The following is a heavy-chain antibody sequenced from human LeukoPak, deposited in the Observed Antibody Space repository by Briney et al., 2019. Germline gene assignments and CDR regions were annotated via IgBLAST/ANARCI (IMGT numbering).Heavy chain of an antibody. D-gene: IGHD3-22*01. CDR3: ARVDGPYYDGPLLAFDI. J-gene: IGHJ3*02. CDR1: GCTFTGYY. CDR2: INPNSGGT. Sequence: ASVKASCKASGCTFTGYYMHWVRQAPGQGLEWMGWINPNSGGTNYAQKFQGRVTMTRDTSISTAYMELSRPRSDDTAVYYCARVDGPYYDGPLLAFDIWGQGTMVTVSS. V-gene: IGHV1-2*02.